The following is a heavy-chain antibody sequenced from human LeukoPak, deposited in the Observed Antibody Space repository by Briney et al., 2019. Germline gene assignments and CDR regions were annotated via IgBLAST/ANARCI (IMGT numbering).Heavy chain of an antibody. CDR2: IGTAGDT. CDR1: GFTFSRYD. V-gene: IGHV3-13*04. D-gene: IGHD3-16*01. J-gene: IGHJ3*02. Sequence: QPGGSLRLSCAASGFTFSRYDMHWVRQATGKGLERVSAIGTAGDTYYPDSVKGRFTISRENAKNSLYLQMNSLRAGDTAVYYCARWGTTGFWAFDIWGQGTMVTVSS. CDR3: ARWGTTGFWAFDI.